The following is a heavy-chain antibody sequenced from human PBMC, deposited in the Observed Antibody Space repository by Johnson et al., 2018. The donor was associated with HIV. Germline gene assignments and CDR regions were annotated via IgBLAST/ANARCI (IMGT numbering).Heavy chain of an antibody. CDR3: AKGMGELLRIDGFGI. Sequence: QVQLVESGGGVVQPGRSLRLSCAASGFTFSSYGMHWVRQAPGKGLEWVAVIWYDGSNKYYADSVKGRFTISRDNSKNTLYLQMNSLRAEDTAVYYCAKGMGELLRIDGFGIWGQGTMVTVSS. V-gene: IGHV3-33*06. J-gene: IGHJ3*02. CDR1: GFTFSSYG. D-gene: IGHD1-26*01. CDR2: IWYDGSNK.